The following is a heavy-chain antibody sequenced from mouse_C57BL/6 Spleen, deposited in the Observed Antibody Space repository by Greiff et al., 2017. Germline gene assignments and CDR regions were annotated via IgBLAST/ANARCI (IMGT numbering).Heavy chain of an antibody. J-gene: IGHJ2*01. D-gene: IGHD1-1*01. CDR3: ARWGIYYYGSSLDY. CDR2: IYPSDSET. Sequence: VQLQQPGAELVRPGSSVKLSCKASGYTFTSYWMDWVKQRPGQGLEWIGNIYPSDSETHYNQKFKDKATLTVDKSSSTAYMQLSSLTSEDSAVYYCARWGIYYYGSSLDYWGQGTTLTVSS. V-gene: IGHV1-61*01. CDR1: GYTFTSYW.